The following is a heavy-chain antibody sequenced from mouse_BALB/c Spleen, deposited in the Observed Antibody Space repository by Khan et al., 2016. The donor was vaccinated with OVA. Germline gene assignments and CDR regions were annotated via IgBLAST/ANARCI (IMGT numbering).Heavy chain of an antibody. D-gene: IGHD1-1*01. CDR3: ARDYGSLYWFFDV. Sequence: EVELVESGPGLVKPSQTVSLTCTVTGISITSGNYRWSWIRQFPGNKLEWIGNIYYSGTVTYNPSLTSRTTITRDISKNQFFLEMNSLTAEDTATYYCARDYGSLYWFFDVWGAGTTVTVSS. J-gene: IGHJ1*01. V-gene: IGHV3-5*02. CDR2: IYYSGTV. CDR1: GISITSGNYR.